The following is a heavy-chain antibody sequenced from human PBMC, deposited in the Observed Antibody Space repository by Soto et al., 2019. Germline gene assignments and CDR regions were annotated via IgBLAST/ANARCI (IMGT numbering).Heavy chain of an antibody. CDR1: GVSVCSNY. Sequence: GGSLRLSCAICGVSVCSNYLSWVRQAPGKGLEWVSVHYSGGSTYYADSVQGRFTISRDKSNNTLYLQMRRVRAEDTAVYFCARHRHPRGTVGATSPLDPWGQGTQVTVSS. D-gene: IGHD1-26*01. V-gene: IGHV3-53*01. CDR3: ARHRHPRGTVGATSPLDP. CDR2: HYSGGST. J-gene: IGHJ5*02.